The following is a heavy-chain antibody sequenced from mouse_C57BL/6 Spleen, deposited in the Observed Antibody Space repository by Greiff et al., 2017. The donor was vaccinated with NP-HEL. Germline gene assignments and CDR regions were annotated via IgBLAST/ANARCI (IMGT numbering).Heavy chain of an antibody. CDR3: ARQGTTVAAY. D-gene: IGHD1-1*01. J-gene: IGHJ3*01. Sequence: QVQLKQPGAELVKPGASVKLSCKASGYTFTSYWMHWVKQRPGQGLEWIGMIHPNSGSTNYNEKFKSKATLTVDKSSSTAYMQLSSLTSEDSAVYYCARQGTTVAAYWGQGTLVTVSA. CDR1: GYTFTSYW. V-gene: IGHV1-64*01. CDR2: IHPNSGST.